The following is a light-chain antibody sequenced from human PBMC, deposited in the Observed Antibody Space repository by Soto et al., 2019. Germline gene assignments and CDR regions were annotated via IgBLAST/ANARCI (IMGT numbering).Light chain of an antibody. J-gene: IGKJ3*01. CDR3: HQRSTWPFT. CDR2: DAS. Sequence: EIVLTQSLATLSLSPGERATLSCRASQSISSYLAWYQQKPDQAPRFLIYDASNRATGIPARFSGSGSGTDFTLTISSLEPEDFAVYYCHQRSTWPFTFGPGTKVDIK. V-gene: IGKV3-11*01. CDR1: QSISSY.